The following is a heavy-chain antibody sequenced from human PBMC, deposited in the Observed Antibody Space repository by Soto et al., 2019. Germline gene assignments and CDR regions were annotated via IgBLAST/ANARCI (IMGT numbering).Heavy chain of an antibody. CDR1: GVSVRNGAYY. CDR2: IYHSGST. D-gene: IGHD6-13*01. CDR3: ARLKGGAAGNFDY. J-gene: IGHJ4*02. V-gene: IGHV4-31*03. Sequence: SETLSRTCNVSGVSVRNGAYYWTWILHHPGKGLEWIGYIYHSGSTYYNPSLNSRVTISVDTSMNRFSLKLTSVTAADTAVYHCARLKGGAAGNFDYWGQGTQVTVSS.